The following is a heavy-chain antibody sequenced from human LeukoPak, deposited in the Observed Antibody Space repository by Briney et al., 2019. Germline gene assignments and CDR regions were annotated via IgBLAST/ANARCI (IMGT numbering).Heavy chain of an antibody. CDR1: GGSFSDYY. J-gene: IGHJ4*02. CDR3: AREWCSGGSCHEGIDY. V-gene: IGHV4-59*01. D-gene: IGHD2-15*01. Sequence: PSETLSLTCAVYGGSFSDYYWSWIRQPPGKGLEWIGYIYYSGSTNYNPSLKSRVTISVDTSKNQFSLKLSSVTAADTAVYYCAREWCSGGSCHEGIDYWGQGTLVTVSS. CDR2: IYYSGST.